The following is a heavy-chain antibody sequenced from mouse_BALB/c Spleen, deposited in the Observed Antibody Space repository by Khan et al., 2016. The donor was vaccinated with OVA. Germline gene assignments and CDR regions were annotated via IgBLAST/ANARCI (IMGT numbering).Heavy chain of an antibody. CDR1: GFTFSPYS. D-gene: IGHD4-1*01. CDR2: ISSDGDYT. Sequence: EVQLVESGGDLVKSGGSLKLSCAASGFTFSPYSMSWVRQTPDKRLEWVATISSDGDYTYYPDSVKGRFNISRDNAKNTLYLQMSSLKSEDTAIYDCATHLTGSFAYWGQATLVSGSA. J-gene: IGHJ3*01. V-gene: IGHV5-6*01. CDR3: ATHLTGSFAY.